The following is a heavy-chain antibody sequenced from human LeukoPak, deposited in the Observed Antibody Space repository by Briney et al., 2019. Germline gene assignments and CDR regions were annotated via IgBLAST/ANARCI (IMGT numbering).Heavy chain of an antibody. CDR1: GFTFSSYW. CDR3: ARDRGIHGWFDP. J-gene: IGHJ5*02. V-gene: IGHV3-7*01. CDR2: IKQDGSEK. Sequence: GGSLRLSCAVSGFTFSSYWMTWVRQAPGKGLEWVANIKQDGSEKYYVDSVKGRFTISRDNAKNSLYLQMNSLRAEDTAVYYCARDRGIHGWFDPWGQGTLVTVSS. D-gene: IGHD3-10*01.